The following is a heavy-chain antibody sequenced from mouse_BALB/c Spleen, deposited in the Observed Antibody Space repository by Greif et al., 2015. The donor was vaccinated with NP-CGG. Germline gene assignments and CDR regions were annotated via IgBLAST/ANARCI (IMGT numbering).Heavy chain of an antibody. V-gene: IGHV3-6*02. CDR1: GYSITSGYY. CDR2: ISYDGSN. Sequence: EVKLVESGPGLVKPSQSLSLTCSITGYSITSGYYWNWIRQFPGNKLERMGYISYDGSNNYNPSLKNRISITRDTSKNQFFLKLNSVTTEDTATYYCARDGSSPSYAMDYWGQGTSVTVSS. D-gene: IGHD1-1*01. J-gene: IGHJ4*01. CDR3: ARDGSSPSYAMDY.